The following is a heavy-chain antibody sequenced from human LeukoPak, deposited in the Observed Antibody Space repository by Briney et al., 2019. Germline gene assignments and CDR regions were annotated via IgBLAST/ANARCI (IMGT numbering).Heavy chain of an antibody. CDR1: GGSISSYY. J-gene: IGHJ4*02. CDR3: ARHGYYYDSSGYFSFDY. Sequence: PSETLSLTCTVSGGSISSYYRSWIRQPPGKGLEWIGYIYYSGSTNYNPSLKSRVTISVDTSKNQFSLKLSSVTAADTAVYYCARHGYYYDSSGYFSFDYWGQGTLVTVSS. V-gene: IGHV4-59*08. D-gene: IGHD3-22*01. CDR2: IYYSGST.